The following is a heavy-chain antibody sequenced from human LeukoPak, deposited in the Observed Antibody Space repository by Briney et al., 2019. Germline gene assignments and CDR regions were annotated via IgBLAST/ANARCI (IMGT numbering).Heavy chain of an antibody. CDR3: ASRISSGNYFFDY. Sequence: GGSLRLSCAASGFTFSSYWMFWVRQVPGKGLVWVSRINTDGSSTTYADSVKGRFTISRDNAKNTLYLQMNSLRAEDTAVYYCASRISSGNYFFDYWGQGTLVTVSS. CDR1: GFTFSSYW. D-gene: IGHD1-26*01. V-gene: IGHV3-74*01. J-gene: IGHJ4*02. CDR2: INTDGSST.